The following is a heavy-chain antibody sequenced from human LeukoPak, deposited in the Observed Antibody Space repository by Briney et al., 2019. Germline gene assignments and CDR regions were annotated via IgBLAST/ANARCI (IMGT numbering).Heavy chain of an antibody. J-gene: IGHJ6*02. CDR2: IYYSGST. CDR1: GGSISSYY. D-gene: IGHD6-13*01. Sequence: SETLSLTCTVSGGSISSYYWSWIRQPPGKGLEWIGYIYYSGSTNYNPSLKSRVTISVDTSKNQFSLKLSSVTATDTAVYYCAASSSSWGTYYYGMDVWAKGPRSPSP. V-gene: IGHV4-59*08. CDR3: AASSSSWGTYYYGMDV.